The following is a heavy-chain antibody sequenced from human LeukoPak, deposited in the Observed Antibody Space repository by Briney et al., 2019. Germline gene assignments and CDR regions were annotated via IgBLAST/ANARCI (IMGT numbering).Heavy chain of an antibody. CDR2: IYYSGST. CDR3: ARPHIAAAGTGFDY. Sequence: PSETLSLTCTVSGGSISSSSYYWGWIRQPPGKGLEWIGNIYYSGSTYYNPSLKSRVTISVDTSKNQFSLKLSSVTAADTAVYYCARPHIAAAGTGFDYWGQGTLVTVSS. D-gene: IGHD6-13*01. J-gene: IGHJ4*02. V-gene: IGHV4-39*01. CDR1: GGSISSSSYY.